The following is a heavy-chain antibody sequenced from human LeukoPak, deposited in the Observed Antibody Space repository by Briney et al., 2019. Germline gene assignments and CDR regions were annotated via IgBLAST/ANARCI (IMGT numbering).Heavy chain of an antibody. V-gene: IGHV4-39*07. J-gene: IGHJ5*02. Sequence: SETLSLTCTVSGGSISSSSYYWGWIRQPPGKGLEWIGSIYYSGSTYYNPSLKSRVTISVDTSKNQFSLKLSSVTAADTAVYYCAGRGQQLVLNWFDPWGQGTLVTVSS. CDR2: IYYSGST. CDR1: GGSISSSSYY. D-gene: IGHD6-13*01. CDR3: AGRGQQLVLNWFDP.